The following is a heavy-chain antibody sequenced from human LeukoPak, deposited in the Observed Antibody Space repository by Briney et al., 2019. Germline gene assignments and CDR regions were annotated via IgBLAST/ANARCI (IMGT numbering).Heavy chain of an antibody. CDR2: ITSSSGTI. Sequence: GGSLRLSCSASGFTFSSYSMDWVRQAPGKGLEWLSYITSSSGTIYYADSVKGRFTVSRDNAKNPLYLQMNSLRDEDTAVYYCARDRTTLIDYWGQGIQVTVSS. CDR3: ARDRTTLIDY. V-gene: IGHV3-48*02. D-gene: IGHD1-14*01. J-gene: IGHJ4*01. CDR1: GFTFSSYS.